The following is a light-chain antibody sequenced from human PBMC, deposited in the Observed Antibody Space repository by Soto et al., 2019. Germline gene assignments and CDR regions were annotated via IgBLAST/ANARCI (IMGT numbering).Light chain of an antibody. CDR1: QSVSSN. CDR3: QQYNNWPRT. CDR2: GAS. J-gene: IGKJ1*01. Sequence: EIVMTQSPATLSVSPGERATLSCSASQSVSSNLAWYHQQPGQAPRLLIYGASTRATGIPARFSGSGSGTEFTLTISSLQSEDFAVYYCQQYNNWPRTVGQGTKVEIK. V-gene: IGKV3-15*01.